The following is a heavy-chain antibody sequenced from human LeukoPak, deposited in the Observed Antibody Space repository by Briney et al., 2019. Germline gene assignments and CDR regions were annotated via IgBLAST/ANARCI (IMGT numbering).Heavy chain of an antibody. J-gene: IGHJ4*02. D-gene: IGHD3-10*01. Sequence: PGGSLRLSCAASGFTVSSNYMSWVRQAPGKGLEWVSAISGSGGSTYYADSVKGRFTISRDNSKNTLYLQMNSLRAEDTAVYYCANAGDYYGSGSHFDYWGQGTLVTVSS. CDR3: ANAGDYYGSGSHFDY. CDR2: ISGSGGST. CDR1: GFTVSSNY. V-gene: IGHV3-23*01.